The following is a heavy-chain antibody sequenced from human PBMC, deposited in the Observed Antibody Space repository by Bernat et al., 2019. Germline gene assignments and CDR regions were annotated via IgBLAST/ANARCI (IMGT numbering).Heavy chain of an antibody. D-gene: IGHD2-15*01. Sequence: EVQLVESGGGLVQPGGSLRLSCAASGFTFSGHWMHWVRQAPGKGLVWVSRSNSDGSKTNYADSLKGRFAISRDNAKSTVYLQMNSPRAEDTAVYYCARDSGYCSGGRCADAFDIWGQGTMVTVSS. CDR2: SNSDGSKT. V-gene: IGHV3-74*01. CDR3: ARDSGYCSGGRCADAFDI. J-gene: IGHJ3*02. CDR1: GFTFSGHW.